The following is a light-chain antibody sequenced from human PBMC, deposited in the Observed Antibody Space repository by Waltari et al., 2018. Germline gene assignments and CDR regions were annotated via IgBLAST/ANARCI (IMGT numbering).Light chain of an antibody. J-gene: IGKJ3*01. CDR2: NAS. V-gene: IGKV3-11*01. CDR1: QTVGTH. Sequence: EIVLTQSPVTLSLSPGERATLSCRASQTVGTHLAWYQHKPGQAPRLLMYNASLRASGSPARFSGSGSGTDFTLTISHLEPEDFAFYYCQHRDNWLFTFGPGTKVEVK. CDR3: QHRDNWLFT.